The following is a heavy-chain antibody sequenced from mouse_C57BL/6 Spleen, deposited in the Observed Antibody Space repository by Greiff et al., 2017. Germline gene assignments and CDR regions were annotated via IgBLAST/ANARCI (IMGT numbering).Heavy chain of an antibody. Sequence: VQLQESGAELVKPGASVTLSCKASGYTFTEYTIHWVKQRSGQGLEWIGWFYPGSGSIKYNEKFKDKATLTADKSSSTVYMELSRLTSEDSAVYFCARHKYYYGSSYEGGAMDYWGQGTSVTVSS. CDR3: ARHKYYYGSSYEGGAMDY. D-gene: IGHD1-1*01. CDR1: GYTFTEYT. V-gene: IGHV1-62-2*01. J-gene: IGHJ4*01. CDR2: FYPGSGSI.